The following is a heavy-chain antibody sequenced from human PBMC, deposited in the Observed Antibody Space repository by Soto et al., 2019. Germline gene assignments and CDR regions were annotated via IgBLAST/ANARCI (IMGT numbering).Heavy chain of an antibody. CDR1: GYTFTSYD. J-gene: IGHJ6*02. CDR3: ARGSYSYGYWHYYYYGMDF. Sequence: ASVKVSCKASGYTFTSYDINWVRQATGQGLEWMGWMNPNSGNTGYAQKCQGRVTMTRNTSISTAYMELSSLRSEDTAVYYCARGSYSYGYWHYYYYGMDFWGQGTTVTVSS. D-gene: IGHD5-18*01. V-gene: IGHV1-8*01. CDR2: MNPNSGNT.